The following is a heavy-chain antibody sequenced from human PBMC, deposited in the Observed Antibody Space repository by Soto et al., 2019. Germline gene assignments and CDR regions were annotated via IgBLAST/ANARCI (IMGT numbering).Heavy chain of an antibody. Sequence: QVQLQQWGAGLLKPSETLSLTCAVNGGSVNSGNYYWSWIRQPPGKGLEWIGEMSHSGGTHFNPSLKSRVTISVDTSKNQFSLKMCSVSAADTALYYCARVERGTATTVVDAFDIWGPGTMVTVSS. J-gene: IGHJ3*02. CDR2: MSHSGGT. V-gene: IGHV4-34*01. D-gene: IGHD1-1*01. CDR1: GGSVNSGNYY. CDR3: ARVERGTATTVVDAFDI.